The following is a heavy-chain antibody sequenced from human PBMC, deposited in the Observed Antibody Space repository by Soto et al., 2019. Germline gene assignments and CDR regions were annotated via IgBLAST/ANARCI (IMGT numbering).Heavy chain of an antibody. CDR3: ANAGQTPHLRYSSSWYYFDY. Sequence: GGSLRLSCAASGFTFDDYAMHWVRQAPGKGLEWVSLISWDGGSTYYADSVKGRFTISRDNSKNSLYLQMNSLRAEDTALYYCANAGQTPHLRYSSSWYYFDYWGQGTLVTVSS. D-gene: IGHD6-13*01. CDR2: ISWDGGST. J-gene: IGHJ4*02. V-gene: IGHV3-43D*03. CDR1: GFTFDDYA.